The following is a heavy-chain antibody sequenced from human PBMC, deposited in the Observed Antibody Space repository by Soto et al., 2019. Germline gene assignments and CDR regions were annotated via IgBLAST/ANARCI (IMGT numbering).Heavy chain of an antibody. V-gene: IGHV4-59*01. CDR1: GGSISSYY. J-gene: IGHJ6*03. CDR2: IYYSGST. CDR3: AGWPFSGYVGFYYMRI. D-gene: IGHD5-12*01. Sequence: QVQLQESGPGLLKPSETLSLTCTVSGGSISSYYWNWIRQPPGKGLEWIGYIYYSGSTNYNPSLTSRATMSVATSTNGSPLKLRSVSAADKAAYYCAGWPFSGYVGFYYMRIWGKGTTVTVSS.